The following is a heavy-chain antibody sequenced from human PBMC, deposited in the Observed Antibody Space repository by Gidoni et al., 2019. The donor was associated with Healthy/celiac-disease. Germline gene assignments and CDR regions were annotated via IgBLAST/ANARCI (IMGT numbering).Heavy chain of an antibody. CDR1: GDSFTSYW. V-gene: IGHV5-51*01. D-gene: IGHD3-16*01. CDR2: NYPGDSDS. Sequence: EVQLVQSGAEATTPGAWLQTSCKESGDSFTSYWIGWVRQMPGKGRESMGINYPGDSDSTYSPSFQGQVTISADKSISSAYLQWSSLKASDTAMYSCARGNSLGAAPTPSWGQGTLVTVSS. J-gene: IGHJ4*02. CDR3: ARGNSLGAAPTPS.